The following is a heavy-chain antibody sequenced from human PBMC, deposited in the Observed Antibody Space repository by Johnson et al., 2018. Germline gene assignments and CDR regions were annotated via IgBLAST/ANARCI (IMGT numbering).Heavy chain of an antibody. D-gene: IGHD3-16*01. V-gene: IGHV3-72*01. CDR2: IRKKARSSTQ. CDR3: ARNPGGQYGMDV. CDR1: GITFSDHY. Sequence: EVQLLESGGGLVQPGGSLRLSCAASGITFSDHYMDWVRQAPGEGLEWVARIRKKARSSTQEYAASVKDRFSISRDDSNNSLYLQMNSLKTEDTAVYYCARNPGGQYGMDVWGQGTTVTVSS. J-gene: IGHJ6*02.